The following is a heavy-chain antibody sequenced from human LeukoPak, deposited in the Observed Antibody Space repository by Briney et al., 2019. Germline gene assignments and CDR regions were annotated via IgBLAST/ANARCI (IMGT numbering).Heavy chain of an antibody. Sequence: SETLSLSCTVSGGSITGDPHYWTWIRQSAGEGLEWLGHVSASGRTTYNPSLKSRVAISVDTSKKKFFLRLDSVTAADTAVYYCARANYYDSTGCYHDYWGQGTLVTVSS. J-gene: IGHJ4*02. CDR3: ARANYYDSTGCYHDY. V-gene: IGHV4-61*09. D-gene: IGHD3-22*01. CDR2: VSASGRT. CDR1: GGSITGDPHY.